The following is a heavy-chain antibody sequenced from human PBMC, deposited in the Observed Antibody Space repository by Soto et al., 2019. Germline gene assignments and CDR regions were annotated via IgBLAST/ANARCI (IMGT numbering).Heavy chain of an antibody. J-gene: IGHJ4*02. CDR1: GFTFTSSA. CDR2: IAVGSGNT. CDR3: AAGWIPYYYDSSGYYYFDY. Sequence: GASVKVSCKASGFTFTSSAVQWVRQARGQRLEWIGWIAVGSGNTNYAQKFQERVTITRDMSTSTAYMELSSLRSEDTAVYYCAAGWIPYYYDSSGYYYFDYWGQGTLVTVSS. V-gene: IGHV1-58*01. D-gene: IGHD3-22*01.